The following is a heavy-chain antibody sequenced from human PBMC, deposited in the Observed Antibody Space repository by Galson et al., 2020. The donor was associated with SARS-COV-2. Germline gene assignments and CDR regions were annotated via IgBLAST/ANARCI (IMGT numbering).Heavy chain of an antibody. CDR1: GFTFSYYY. D-gene: IGHD2-21*01. CDR3: AREAVRGGDFDF. Sequence: GGSLRLSCETSGFTFSYYYMAWVRQPPGKGLEWVGNIKPDGSETYYVGSLRGRFTISRDTAKASLYLQMNSLRAEDTAVYYCAREAVRGGDFDFWGQGTLVTVSS. CDR2: IKPDGSET. V-gene: IGHV3-7*01. J-gene: IGHJ4*02.